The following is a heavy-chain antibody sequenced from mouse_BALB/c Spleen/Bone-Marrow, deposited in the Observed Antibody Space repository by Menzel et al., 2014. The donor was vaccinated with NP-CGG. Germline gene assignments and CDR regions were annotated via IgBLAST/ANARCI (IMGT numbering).Heavy chain of an antibody. CDR3: SRGGDY. J-gene: IGHJ2*01. CDR2: INPYNADS. V-gene: IGHV1-20*02. CDR1: GYSFIGYF. Sequence: EVQLQQSGPEMVKPGASVKISCKASGYSFIGYFINRVMQSHGKSLEWIGRINPYNADSLYNQKFRGKATLTVDKSSSTAHMELRSLASEDSAVYYCSRGGDYWGQGTTLTVSS.